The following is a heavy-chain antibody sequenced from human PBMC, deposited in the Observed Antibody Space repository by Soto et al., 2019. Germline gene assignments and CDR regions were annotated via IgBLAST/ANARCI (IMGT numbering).Heavy chain of an antibody. CDR1: GYTFTSYG. Sequence: QVQLVQSGAEVKKPGASVKVSCKASGYTFTSYGISWVRQAPGQGLEWMGWISAYNGNTNYEQKLQSRVTMTTDTSTSTAYMELRSLRSDDTAVYYCARPRPYVSSGSYAFDIWGQGTMVTVSS. J-gene: IGHJ3*02. CDR3: ARPRPYVSSGSYAFDI. CDR2: ISAYNGNT. V-gene: IGHV1-18*01. D-gene: IGHD3-22*01.